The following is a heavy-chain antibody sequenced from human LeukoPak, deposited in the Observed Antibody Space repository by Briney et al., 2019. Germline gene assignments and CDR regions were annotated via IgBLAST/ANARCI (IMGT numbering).Heavy chain of an antibody. CDR1: GFTFSSYS. V-gene: IGHV3-21*01. D-gene: IGHD4-17*01. CDR3: ARGDYGDYSDASDI. Sequence: GGSLRLSCAASGFTFSSYSMNWVRQAPGKGLEWVSSISSSSSYIYYADSVKGRFTISRDNAKNSLYLQMNSLRAEDTAAYYCARGDYGDYSDASDIWGQGTMVTVSS. CDR2: ISSSSSYI. J-gene: IGHJ3*02.